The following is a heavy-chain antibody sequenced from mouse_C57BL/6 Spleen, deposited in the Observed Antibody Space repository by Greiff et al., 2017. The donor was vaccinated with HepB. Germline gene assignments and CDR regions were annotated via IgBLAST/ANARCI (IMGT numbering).Heavy chain of an antibody. CDR3: ARMGITTEAMDY. J-gene: IGHJ4*01. CDR2: ISDGGSYT. Sequence: EVKLEESGGGLVKPGGSLKLSCAASGFTFSSYAMSWVRQTPEKRLEWVATISDGGSYTYYPDNVKGRFTISRDNAKNNLYLQMSHLKSEDTAMYYCARMGITTEAMDYWGQGTSVTVSS. D-gene: IGHD1-2*01. V-gene: IGHV5-4*03. CDR1: GFTFSSYA.